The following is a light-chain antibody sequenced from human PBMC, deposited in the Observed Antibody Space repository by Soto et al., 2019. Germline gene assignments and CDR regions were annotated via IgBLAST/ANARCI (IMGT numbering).Light chain of an antibody. V-gene: IGKV3-11*01. J-gene: IGKJ5*01. Sequence: CRASQSVRTYLAWYQVKPGQAPRLLIYDASSRASGVPARFSGSGSGTDFTLTISSLEPEDFALYYCQQRNSWPPITFGQGTRLEIK. CDR2: DAS. CDR1: QSVRTY. CDR3: QQRNSWPPIT.